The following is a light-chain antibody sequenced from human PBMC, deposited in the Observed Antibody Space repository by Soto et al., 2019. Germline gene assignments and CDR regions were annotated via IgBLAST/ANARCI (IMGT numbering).Light chain of an antibody. Sequence: DIQMTQSPSSLSTSVGERVTITCRASENITKYVNWYQLKPGKPPKVLIYGASSLRSGVPSRFSGSGSRRDFTLTITSLQPEDSATYYCQQSYGTPRTFGQGTKV. CDR1: ENITKY. V-gene: IGKV1-39*01. CDR2: GAS. J-gene: IGKJ1*01. CDR3: QQSYGTPRT.